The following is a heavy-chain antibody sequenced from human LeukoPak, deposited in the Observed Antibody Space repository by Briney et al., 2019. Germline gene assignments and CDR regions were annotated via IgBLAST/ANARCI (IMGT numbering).Heavy chain of an antibody. Sequence: QPGRSLRLSCAASGFTFDDYAMHWVRQAPGKGLEWVSGITWNSGSIDYADSVKGRFTISRDNAKNSLYLQMNSLRPEDTALYYCAKDINQSGQWLVGGQYYGMDVWGQGTTVTVSS. D-gene: IGHD6-19*01. V-gene: IGHV3-9*01. CDR1: GFTFDDYA. CDR3: AKDINQSGQWLVGGQYYGMDV. J-gene: IGHJ6*02. CDR2: ITWNSGSI.